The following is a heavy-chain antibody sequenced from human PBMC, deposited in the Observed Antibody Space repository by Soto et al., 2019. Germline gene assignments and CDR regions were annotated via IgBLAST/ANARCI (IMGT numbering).Heavy chain of an antibody. J-gene: IGHJ4*02. Sequence: ASVKVSCKASGYTFTRYAMHWVRQAPGQRLEWMGWINAGNGNTKYSQKFQGRVTITRDTSASTAYMELSSLRSEDTAVYYCASRPYGSGSYYFDYWGQGTLVTVSS. CDR1: GYTFTRYA. CDR3: ASRPYGSGSYYFDY. V-gene: IGHV1-3*01. D-gene: IGHD3-10*01. CDR2: INAGNGNT.